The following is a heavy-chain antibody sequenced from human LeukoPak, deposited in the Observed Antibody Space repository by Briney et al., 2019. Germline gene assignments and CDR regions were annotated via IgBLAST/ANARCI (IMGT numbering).Heavy chain of an antibody. CDR1: GFTVSGNY. J-gene: IGHJ3*02. Sequence: GGSLRLSCAASGFTVSGNYMSWVRQAPGKGLEWVSVIYSDGTTYYADSVRGRFTISRDTSKNTLSLQMNSLRAEDTAVYYCARPSGYCTNGVWGEKCAFDIWGQGTMVTVSS. D-gene: IGHD2-8*01. CDR3: ARPSGYCTNGVWGEKCAFDI. V-gene: IGHV3-53*01. CDR2: IYSDGTT.